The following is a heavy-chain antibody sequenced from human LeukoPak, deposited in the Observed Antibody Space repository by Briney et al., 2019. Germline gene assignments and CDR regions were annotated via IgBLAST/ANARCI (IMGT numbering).Heavy chain of an antibody. J-gene: IGHJ4*02. CDR3: ARESIFGVAGFDY. CDR2: ISYDGSNK. V-gene: IGHV3-30-3*01. CDR1: GFTFSSYA. D-gene: IGHD3-3*01. Sequence: PGGSLRLSCAASGFTFSSYAMHWVRQAPGKGLEWVAVISYDGSNKYYADSVKGRFTISRDNSKNTLYLQMNSLRAEDTAVYYCARESIFGVAGFDYWGQGTLVTVSS.